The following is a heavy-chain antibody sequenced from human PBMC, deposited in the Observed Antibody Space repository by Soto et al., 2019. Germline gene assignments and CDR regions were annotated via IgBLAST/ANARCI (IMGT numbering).Heavy chain of an antibody. CDR3: ANWNYELPHP. CDR1: GGTFSSYA. Sequence: QVQLVQSGAEVKKPGSSVKVSCKASGGTFSSYAISWVRQAPGQGLEWMGGIIPIFGTANYAQKFQGRVTITADEINSTAYIELSSLRSEDTAVDFFANWNYELPHPWGQGTLVTVSS. V-gene: IGHV1-69*12. J-gene: IGHJ5*02. CDR2: IIPIFGTA. D-gene: IGHD1-7*01.